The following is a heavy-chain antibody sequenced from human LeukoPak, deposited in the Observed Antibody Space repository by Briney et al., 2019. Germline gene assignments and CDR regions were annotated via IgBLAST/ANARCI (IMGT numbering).Heavy chain of an antibody. D-gene: IGHD3-10*01. J-gene: IGHJ5*02. V-gene: IGHV3-13*01. CDR2: IGTAGDT. Sequence: GGSLRLSCAASGFTFSSYDMHWVRQATGKGLEWVSAIGTAGDTYYPGSVKGRFTISRENAKNSLYLQMNSLRAEDTAVYYCAKDHGESRLGGYRWFDPWGQGTLVTVSS. CDR3: AKDHGESRLGGYRWFDP. CDR1: GFTFSSYD.